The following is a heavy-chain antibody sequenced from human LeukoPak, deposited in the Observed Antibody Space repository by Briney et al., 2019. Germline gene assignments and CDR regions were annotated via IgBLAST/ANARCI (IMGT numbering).Heavy chain of an antibody. D-gene: IGHD3-16*01. J-gene: IGHJ4*02. Sequence: GGSLRLSCAASGFTFSSYAMSWVRQAPGKGLEWVSYISSSGSTIYYADSVKGRFTISRDNAKNSLYLQMNSLRAEDTAVYYCARTDGGIPLYYFDYWGQGTLVTVSS. V-gene: IGHV3-48*04. CDR2: ISSSGSTI. CDR3: ARTDGGIPLYYFDY. CDR1: GFTFSSYA.